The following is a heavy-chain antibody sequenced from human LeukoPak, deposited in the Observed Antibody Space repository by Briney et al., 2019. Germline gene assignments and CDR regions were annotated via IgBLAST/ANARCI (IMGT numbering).Heavy chain of an antibody. CDR3: ARIYYGSGSYSPYYGMDV. D-gene: IGHD3-10*01. CDR2: IYPGDSDT. CDR1: GYSFTSYW. J-gene: IGHJ6*02. Sequence: PGESQKISCKGSGYSFTSYWIGWVRQMPGKGLEWMGIIYPGDSDTRYSPSFQGQVTISADKSISTAYLQWSSLKASDTAMYYCARIYYGSGSYSPYYGMDVWGQGTTVTVSS. V-gene: IGHV5-51*01.